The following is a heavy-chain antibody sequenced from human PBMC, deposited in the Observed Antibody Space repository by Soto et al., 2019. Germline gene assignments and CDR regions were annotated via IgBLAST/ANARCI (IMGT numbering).Heavy chain of an antibody. J-gene: IGHJ6*02. D-gene: IGHD3-3*01. CDR2: ISSSSSYT. Sequence: GGSLRLSCAASGFTFSDYYMSWIRQAPGKGLEWVSYISSSSSYTNYADSVKGRFTISRDNAKNSLYLQMNSLRAEDTAVYYCARPWRLYYYYGMDVWGQGTTVTVSS. CDR1: GFTFSDYY. CDR3: ARPWRLYYYYGMDV. V-gene: IGHV3-11*06.